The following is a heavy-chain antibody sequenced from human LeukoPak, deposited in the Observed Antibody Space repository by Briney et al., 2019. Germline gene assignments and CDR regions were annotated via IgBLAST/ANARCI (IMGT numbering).Heavy chain of an antibody. V-gene: IGHV4-59*01. J-gene: IGHJ4*02. CDR3: ARDTWDYYDN. CDR1: GDSISSYH. D-gene: IGHD1-26*01. CDR2: IYYSGST. Sequence: SETLSLTCTVSGDSISSYHWSWIRQPPGKGLEWIGYIYYSGSTNYNPSLKSRVTISVDTSKNQFSLKLSSVTAADTAVYYCARDTWDYYDNWGQGTLVTVSS.